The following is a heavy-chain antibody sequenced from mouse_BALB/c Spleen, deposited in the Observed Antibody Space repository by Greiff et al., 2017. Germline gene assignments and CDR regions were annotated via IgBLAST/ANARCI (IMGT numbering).Heavy chain of an antibody. J-gene: IGHJ4*01. V-gene: IGHV1S81*02. CDR2: INPSNGPT. D-gene: IGHD2-3*01. CDR1: GYTFTDYW. CDR3: AQRDGAY. Sequence: QVQLKQPGAELVKPGASVKLSCKASGYTFTDYWMHWVKQRPGQGLEWIGEINPSNGPTNYNEKFKGKATLTADKSSSTAYMQLSSLTSEDSAVYYCAQRDGAYWGQGTSVTVSS.